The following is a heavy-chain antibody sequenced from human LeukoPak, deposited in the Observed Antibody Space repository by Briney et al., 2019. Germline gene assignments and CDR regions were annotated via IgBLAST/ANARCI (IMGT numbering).Heavy chain of an antibody. V-gene: IGHV4-34*01. CDR2: INHSGST. CDR1: GGSFSGYY. D-gene: IGHD2-2*02. CDR3: ARLAGGYCSSTSCYKDAPNWFDP. Sequence: PSETLSLTCAVYGGSFSGYYWSWIRQPPGKGLEWIGEINHSGSTNYNPSLKSRVTISVDTSKNQFSLKLSSVTAADTAVYYCARLAGGYCSSTSCYKDAPNWFDPWGQGTLVTVSS. J-gene: IGHJ5*02.